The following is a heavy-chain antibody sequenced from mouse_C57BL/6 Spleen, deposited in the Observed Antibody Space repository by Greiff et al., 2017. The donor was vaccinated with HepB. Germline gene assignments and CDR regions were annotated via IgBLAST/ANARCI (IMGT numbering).Heavy chain of an antibody. J-gene: IGHJ1*03. D-gene: IGHD1-1*01. Sequence: EVKVVESGGDLVKPGGSLKLSCAASGFTFSSYGMSWVRQTPDKRLEWVATISSGGSYTYYPDSVKGRFTISRDNAKNTLYLQMSSLKSEDTAMYYCASYGSSYGYFDVWGTGTTVTVSS. CDR1: GFTFSSYG. CDR2: ISSGGSYT. CDR3: ASYGSSYGYFDV. V-gene: IGHV5-6*01.